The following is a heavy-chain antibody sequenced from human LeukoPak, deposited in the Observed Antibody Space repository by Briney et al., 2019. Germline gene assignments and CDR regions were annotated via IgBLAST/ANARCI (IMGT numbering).Heavy chain of an antibody. CDR2: IKQDGSEK. CDR3: ARRRGSYCFDY. CDR1: GFTFRNHG. J-gene: IGHJ4*02. V-gene: IGHV3-7*01. D-gene: IGHD1-26*01. Sequence: PGGSLRLSCAASGFTFRNHGMHWIRQAPGKGLEWVANIKQDGSEKYYVDSVKGRFTISRDNAKNSLYLQMNSLRAEDTAVYYCARRRGSYCFDYWGQGTLVTVSS.